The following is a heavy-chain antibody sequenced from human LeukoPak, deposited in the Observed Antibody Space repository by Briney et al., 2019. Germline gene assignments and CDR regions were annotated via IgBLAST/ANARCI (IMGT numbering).Heavy chain of an antibody. CDR2: ISGSGGST. CDR1: GFTVSSNY. Sequence: GSLRLSCAASGFTVSSNYMSWVRQAPGKGLEWVSAISGSGGSTYYADSVKGRFTISRDNSKNTLYLQMNSLRAEDTAVYYCAKVPRYGSGSTGDYWGQGTLVTVSS. CDR3: AKVPRYGSGSTGDY. V-gene: IGHV3-23*01. D-gene: IGHD3-10*01. J-gene: IGHJ4*02.